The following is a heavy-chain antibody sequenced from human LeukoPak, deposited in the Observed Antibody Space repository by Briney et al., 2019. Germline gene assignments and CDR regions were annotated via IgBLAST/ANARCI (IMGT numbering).Heavy chain of an antibody. CDR1: GFTFSSYW. D-gene: IGHD3-3*01. CDR3: ARGTGDYDFWSQDY. V-gene: IGHV3-7*01. Sequence: PGGSLRLSCAASGFTFSSYWMSWVRQAPGKGLEGVANIKQDGSEKSYLASVTRRLTISRDNAKNSLYLQMNSLRAEDTSVYYCARGTGDYDFWSQDYWGQGTLVTVSS. CDR2: IKQDGSEK. J-gene: IGHJ4*02.